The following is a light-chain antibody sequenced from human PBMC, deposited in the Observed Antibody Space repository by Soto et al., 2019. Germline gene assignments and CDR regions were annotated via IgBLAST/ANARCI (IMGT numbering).Light chain of an antibody. V-gene: IGKV1-39*01. Sequence: DIQMTQSPSSLSASVGDRVSITCRASENIDTFLNWYLQKPGTAPRLLIYGASSLQNGVPSRFSGSGSGTDFTLTISSLQPEDFAIYFCQHSHPDSVSFGPGTKVEMK. CDR3: QHSHPDSVS. J-gene: IGKJ3*01. CDR2: GAS. CDR1: ENIDTF.